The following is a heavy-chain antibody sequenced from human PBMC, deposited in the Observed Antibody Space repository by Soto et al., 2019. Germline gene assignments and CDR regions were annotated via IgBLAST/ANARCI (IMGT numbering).Heavy chain of an antibody. J-gene: IGHJ3*01. CDR3: ARQIGDDPFDV. Sequence: PSETLSLTCTVSGGSISTYYWNWIRRSPGKGLEWIGYIYRTGSTHYNPSLNGRVAISLDTSRNRFSLKLNSVTAADTAVYFCARQIGDDPFDVWGQGTMVTVSS. CDR2: IYRTGST. CDR1: GGSISTYY. V-gene: IGHV4-59*01. D-gene: IGHD3-3*01.